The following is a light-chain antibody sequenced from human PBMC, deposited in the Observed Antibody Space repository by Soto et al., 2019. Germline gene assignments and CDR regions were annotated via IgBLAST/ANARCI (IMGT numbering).Light chain of an antibody. V-gene: IGKV3-15*01. J-gene: IGKJ2*01. CDR2: GAS. CDR1: QSVSSN. CDR3: QQYNNWPPYT. Sequence: EIVMTQSPATLSVSPGERATLSCRASQSVSSNLAWYQQKPGQAPRLLIYGASTRATGIPARFSGSGSGTAFTLTLSCLQSEDFALYYCQQYNNWPPYTFGQGTKLEIK.